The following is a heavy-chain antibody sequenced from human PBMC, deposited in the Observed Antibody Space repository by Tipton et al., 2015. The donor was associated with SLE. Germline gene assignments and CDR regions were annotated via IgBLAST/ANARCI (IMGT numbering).Heavy chain of an antibody. CDR2: IYSGGST. CDR3: ARGDFNYYYYYMDV. V-gene: IGHV3-53*01. D-gene: IGHD3/OR15-3a*01. J-gene: IGHJ6*03. CDR1: GFTFSDHY. Sequence: SLRLSCAASGFTFSDHYMSWVRQAPGKGLEWVSVIYSGGSTYYADSMKGRFTISRDNAKNSLYLQMNSLRAEDTAVYYCARGDFNYYYYYMDVWGKGTTVTVSS.